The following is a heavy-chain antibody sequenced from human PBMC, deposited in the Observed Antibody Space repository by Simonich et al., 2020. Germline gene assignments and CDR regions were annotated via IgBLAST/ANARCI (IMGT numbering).Heavy chain of an antibody. J-gene: IGHJ5*02. V-gene: IGHV4-34*01. D-gene: IGHD3-9*01. Sequence: QVQLQQWGAGRFKPSETLSLPCAVYGGSFSGSYWSWVRKPPGKGLALIWEINHSVSTNYNPSLKSRVTIAVDTSKNQFSQKLGAVTAADTAVYYCARCGLVNYDILTGYHNWFDPWGQGTLVTVSS. CDR1: GGSFSGSY. CDR3: ARCGLVNYDILTGYHNWFDP. CDR2: INHSVST.